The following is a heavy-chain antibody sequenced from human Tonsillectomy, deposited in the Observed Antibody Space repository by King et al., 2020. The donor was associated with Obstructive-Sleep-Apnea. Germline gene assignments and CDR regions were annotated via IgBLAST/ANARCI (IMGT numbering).Heavy chain of an antibody. D-gene: IGHD4-17*01. CDR3: ARVVGEDYGDYGADY. J-gene: IGHJ4*02. V-gene: IGHV3-64*01. CDR1: GFTFSSYA. Sequence: VQLVESGGGLVQPGGSLRLSCAASGFTFSSYAMHWVRQAPGKGLEYVSTISNNGGSTYYANSVKGRFTISRDNSKNTLYLQMGSLRAEDMAVYYCARVVGEDYGDYGADYWGQGTLVTVSS. CDR2: ISNNGGST.